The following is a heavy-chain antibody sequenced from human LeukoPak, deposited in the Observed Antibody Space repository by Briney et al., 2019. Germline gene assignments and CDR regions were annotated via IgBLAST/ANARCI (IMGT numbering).Heavy chain of an antibody. CDR2: FDPKDGET. Sequence: PSVKVSCKVSGYTLTELSMHWVRQAPGKGLEWMGSFDPKDGETIYAQKFQGRVTMTEDTSTDTAYMGLSSLRSEDTAVYYCARGYCSGGSCYSYYYYNYMDVWGKGTTVTVSS. J-gene: IGHJ6*03. V-gene: IGHV1-24*01. CDR3: ARGYCSGGSCYSYYYYNYMDV. D-gene: IGHD2-15*01. CDR1: GYTLTELS.